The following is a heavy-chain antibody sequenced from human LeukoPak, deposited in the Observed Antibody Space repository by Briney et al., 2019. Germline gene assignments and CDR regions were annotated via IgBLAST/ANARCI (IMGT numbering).Heavy chain of an antibody. CDR2: MNPNSGNT. Sequence: ASVKVSCKASGYTFTSYDINWVRQATVQGLEWMGWMNPNSGNTGYAQKIQGRVTMTRSTSISTAYMELSSLRSEDTAVYYRARVFFVERLWFPLKPKAANKYYFDYWGQGTLVTVSS. V-gene: IGHV1-8*01. J-gene: IGHJ4*02. CDR1: GYTFTSYD. D-gene: IGHD5-18*01. CDR3: ARVFFVERLWFPLKPKAANKYYFDY.